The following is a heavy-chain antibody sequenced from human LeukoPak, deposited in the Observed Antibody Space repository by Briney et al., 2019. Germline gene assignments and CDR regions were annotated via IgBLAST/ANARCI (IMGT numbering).Heavy chain of an antibody. V-gene: IGHV4-39*07. Sequence: SETLSLTCTVSGGSITSSNYFWGWIRQSLGKGLEWIGSIYYSGSTYYNPSLKSRVTISVETSKIQFSLKLSSVTAADSAVYYCARDSCSSTSCRRKFDNWGQGTLVTVSS. D-gene: IGHD2-2*01. CDR2: IYYSGST. CDR1: GGSITSSNYF. CDR3: ARDSCSSTSCRRKFDN. J-gene: IGHJ4*02.